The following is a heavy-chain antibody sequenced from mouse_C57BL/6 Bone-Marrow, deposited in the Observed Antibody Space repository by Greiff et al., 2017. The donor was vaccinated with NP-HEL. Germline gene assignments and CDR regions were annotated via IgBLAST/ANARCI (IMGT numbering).Heavy chain of an antibody. CDR2: IYPRSGNT. CDR1: GYTFTSYG. Sequence: VKLQESGAELARPGASVKLSCKASGYTFTSYGISWVKQRTGQGLEWIGEIYPRSGNTYYNEKFKGKATLTADKSSSTAYMELRSLTSEDSAVYFCARGGDGYDPFAYWGQGTLVTVSA. D-gene: IGHD2-2*01. J-gene: IGHJ3*01. V-gene: IGHV1-81*01. CDR3: ARGGDGYDPFAY.